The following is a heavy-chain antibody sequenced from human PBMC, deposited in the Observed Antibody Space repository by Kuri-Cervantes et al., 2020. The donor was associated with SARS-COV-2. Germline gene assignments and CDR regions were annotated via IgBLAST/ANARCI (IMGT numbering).Heavy chain of an antibody. CDR3: ARDFIAAAGIDY. Sequence: ASVKVSCKASGYTFTSYYMHWVRQAPGQGLEWMGIINPSGGSTNYAQKFQGRVTITADKSTSTAYMELSSLRSEDTAVYYCARDFIAAAGIDYWGQGTLVTVSS. D-gene: IGHD6-13*01. J-gene: IGHJ4*02. CDR2: INPSGGST. V-gene: IGHV1-46*01. CDR1: GYTFTSYY.